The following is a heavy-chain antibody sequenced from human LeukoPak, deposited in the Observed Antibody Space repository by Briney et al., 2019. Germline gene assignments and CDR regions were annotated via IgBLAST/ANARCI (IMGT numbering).Heavy chain of an antibody. CDR3: AREGTHRLRGLVMSYGMDV. D-gene: IGHD3-10*01. Sequence: SETLSLTCAVYGGSFSGYYWSWIREPPGKGLEWIGEINHSGSTNYNPSLKSRVTISLDRSKNQFSLNLTSVTAADTAVYYCAREGTHRLRGLVMSYGMDVWGQGTTVTVCS. J-gene: IGHJ6*02. CDR2: INHSGST. V-gene: IGHV4-34*01. CDR1: GGSFSGYY.